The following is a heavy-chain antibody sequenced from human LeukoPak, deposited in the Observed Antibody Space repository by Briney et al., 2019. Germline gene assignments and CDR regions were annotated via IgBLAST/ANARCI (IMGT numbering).Heavy chain of an antibody. V-gene: IGHV3-53*01. CDR1: GFTVSSNY. J-gene: IGHJ4*02. CDR2: IYSGGST. Sequence: GGSLRLSCAASGFTVSSNYMSWVRQAPGKGLEWVSVIYSGGSTYYADSVKGRFTISRDNSKNTLYLQMNSLRAEDTAVYYCARGVLAAAGTVISPADYWGQGTLVTVSS. CDR3: ARGVLAAAGTVISPADY. D-gene: IGHD6-13*01.